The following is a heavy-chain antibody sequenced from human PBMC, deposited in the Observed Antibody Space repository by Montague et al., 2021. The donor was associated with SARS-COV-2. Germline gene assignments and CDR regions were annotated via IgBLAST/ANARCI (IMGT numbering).Heavy chain of an antibody. CDR3: ARVSDGVVPSAILVVGPYYCYYYLEV. J-gene: IGHJ6*03. D-gene: IGHD2-2*02. V-gene: IGHV4-34*01. Sequence: SETLSLTCAVHGTSFSGYYWNWIRQPPGKGLEWIGEINHNGSTKYSPSLKSRLTISADTSKNQFSLKLTSVAAADTAAYYCARVSDGVVPSAILVVGPYYCYYYLEVWGRGTPVPVSS. CDR2: INHNGST. CDR1: GTSFSGYY.